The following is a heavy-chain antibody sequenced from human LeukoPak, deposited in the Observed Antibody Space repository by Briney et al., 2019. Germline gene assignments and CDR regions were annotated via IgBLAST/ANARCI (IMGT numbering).Heavy chain of an antibody. D-gene: IGHD6-19*01. CDR2: TYYRSKWYD. J-gene: IGHJ4*02. CDR1: GDSVSSNSAA. V-gene: IGHV6-1*01. CDR3: ARETGVAVAGIFDY. Sequence: SQTLSLTCDISGDSVSSNSAAWNWIRQSPSRDLEWLGRTYYRSKWYDDYAVSVKSRITINPDTSKNQFSLQLNSVTPEDTAVYYCARETGVAVAGIFDYWGQGTLVTVSS.